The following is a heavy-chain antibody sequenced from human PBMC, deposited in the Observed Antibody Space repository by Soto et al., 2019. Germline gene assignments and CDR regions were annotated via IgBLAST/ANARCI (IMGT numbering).Heavy chain of an antibody. V-gene: IGHV6-1*01. CDR3: VANLYCSGGSCYGDAFDI. CDR1: GDSVSSNSAA. J-gene: IGHJ3*02. D-gene: IGHD2-15*01. Sequence: SQTLSLPCAISGDSVSSNSAAWNWIRQSPSRGLEWLGRTYYRSKWYNDYAVSVKSRITINPDTSKNQFSLQLNSVTPEDTAVYYCVANLYCSGGSCYGDAFDIWGQGTMVTVSS. CDR2: TYYRSKWYN.